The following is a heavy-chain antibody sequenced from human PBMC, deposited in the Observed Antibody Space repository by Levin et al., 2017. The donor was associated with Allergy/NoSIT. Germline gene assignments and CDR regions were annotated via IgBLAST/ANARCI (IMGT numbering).Heavy chain of an antibody. CDR2: IYYSGST. CDR1: GGSVSSGSYY. Sequence: PSETLSLTCTVSGGSVSSGSYYWSWIRQPPGKGLEWIGYIYYSGSTNYNPSLKSRVTISVDTSKNQFSLKLSSVTAADTAVYYCARDRAVAGLGYWGQGTLVTVSS. CDR3: ARDRAVAGLGY. J-gene: IGHJ4*02. V-gene: IGHV4-61*01. D-gene: IGHD6-19*01.